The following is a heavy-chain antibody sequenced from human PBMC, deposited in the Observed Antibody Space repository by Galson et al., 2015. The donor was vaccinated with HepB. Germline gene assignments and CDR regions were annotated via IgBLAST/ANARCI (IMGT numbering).Heavy chain of an antibody. J-gene: IGHJ6*03. CDR3: ARVTPPYDSLLYYYYYMDV. D-gene: IGHD5-12*01. V-gene: IGHV1-69*13. CDR1: GGTFSSYA. Sequence: SVKVSCKASGGTFSSYAISWVRQAPGQGLEWMGGIIPIFGTANYAQKFQGRVTITADESTSTAYMELSSLRSEDTAVYYCARVTPPYDSLLYYYYYMDVWGKGTTVTVSS. CDR2: IIPIFGTA.